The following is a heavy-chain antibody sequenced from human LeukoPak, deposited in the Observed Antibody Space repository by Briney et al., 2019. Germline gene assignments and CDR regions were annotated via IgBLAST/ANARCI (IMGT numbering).Heavy chain of an antibody. CDR1: GYTFTNYY. J-gene: IGHJ4*02. Sequence: ASVKVSCKASGYTFTNYYMHWGRQAPGQGLEWLGVINTGGGTTSSAQKFQGRVTMTRDTSTSTVYMELSSLTSEDTAVYYCARDSGQFDYWGQGTLVTVSS. D-gene: IGHD1-26*01. V-gene: IGHV1-46*01. CDR3: ARDSGQFDY. CDR2: INTGGGTT.